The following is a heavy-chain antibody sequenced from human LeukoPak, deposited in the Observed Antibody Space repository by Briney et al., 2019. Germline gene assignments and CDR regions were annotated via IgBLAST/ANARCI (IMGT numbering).Heavy chain of an antibody. Sequence: GGSLRLSCAASGFTFSSYAMHWVRQAPGKGLEWVAVIWYDGSNKYYADSVKGRFTISRDNSKNTLYLQMNSLRAEDTAVYYCAREDCSGGSCYGGGDYWGQGTLVTVSS. CDR1: GFTFSSYA. J-gene: IGHJ4*02. V-gene: IGHV3-33*08. CDR2: IWYDGSNK. CDR3: AREDCSGGSCYGGGDY. D-gene: IGHD2-15*01.